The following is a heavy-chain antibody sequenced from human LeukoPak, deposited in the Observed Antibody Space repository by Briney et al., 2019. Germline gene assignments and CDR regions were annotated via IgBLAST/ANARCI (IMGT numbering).Heavy chain of an antibody. CDR1: GFTFSNYL. J-gene: IGHJ4*02. CDR2: INSDGSST. Sequence: GGSLRLSCAASGFTFSNYLMHWVRQAPGKGLVWVSRINSDGSSTSYADSVKGRFTISRDNAKNTLYLQMNSLRVEDTAVYFCSRDIPTSAWYVDYWGQGTLVTVSS. V-gene: IGHV3-74*01. CDR3: SRDIPTSAWYVDY. D-gene: IGHD2-21*01.